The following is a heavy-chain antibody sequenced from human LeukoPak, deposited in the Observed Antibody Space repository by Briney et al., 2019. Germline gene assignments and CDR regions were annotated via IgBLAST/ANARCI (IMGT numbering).Heavy chain of an antibody. J-gene: IGHJ3*02. Sequence: GRSLRLSCAASGFTFSSYGMHWVRQAPGKGLEWVAVIWYDGSNKYYADSVKGRFTISRDNARNTLNLQMNSLRAEDTAVYYCARDLQHAFDIWGQGTMVTASS. CDR1: GFTFSSYG. CDR3: ARDLQHAFDI. CDR2: IWYDGSNK. V-gene: IGHV3-33*01. D-gene: IGHD2-2*01.